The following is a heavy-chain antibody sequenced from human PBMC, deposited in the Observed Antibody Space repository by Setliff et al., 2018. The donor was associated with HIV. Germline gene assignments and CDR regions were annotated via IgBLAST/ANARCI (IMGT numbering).Heavy chain of an antibody. CDR2: ISLNSGNST. D-gene: IGHD3-22*01. J-gene: IGHJ5*02. Sequence: PGGSLRLSCAASGFTFSDYYMTWIRQAPGKGLEWVAHISLNSGNSTYYADSVKGRFTISRDNAKNSLYLQMNSLGAEDTAVYYCAKSYFDRSGYLGSWGQGTLVTVSS. CDR1: GFTFSDYY. V-gene: IGHV3-11*04. CDR3: AKSYFDRSGYLGS.